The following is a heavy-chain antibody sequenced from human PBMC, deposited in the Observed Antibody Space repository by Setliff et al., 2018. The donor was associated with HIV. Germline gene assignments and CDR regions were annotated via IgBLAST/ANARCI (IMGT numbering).Heavy chain of an antibody. CDR1: RFTFNDYW. J-gene: IGHJ4*02. CDR3: AKIQNPQGYYYDSSGYYPHPGSPDY. D-gene: IGHD3-22*01. CDR2: IDRDGSET. V-gene: IGHV3-7*01. Sequence: GGSLRLSCVASRFTFNDYWMSWVRQAPGKGLEWVANIDRDGSETNYVDSVKGRFTIFRDNAKNTLYLQMNSLRAEDTAVYYCAKIQNPQGYYYDSSGYYPHPGSPDYWGQGTLVTVSS.